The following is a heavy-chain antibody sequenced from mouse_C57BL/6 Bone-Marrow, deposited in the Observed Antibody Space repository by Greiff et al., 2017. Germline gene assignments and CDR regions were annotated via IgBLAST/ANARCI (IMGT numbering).Heavy chain of an antibody. J-gene: IGHJ2*01. CDR2: ISYDGSN. CDR1: GYSITSGYY. Sequence: ESGPGLVKPSQSLSLTCSVTGYSITSGYYWNWIRQFPGNKLEWIGYISYDGSNNYNPSLKNRISITRDTSKNQFFLKLNSVTTEDTATYYCARDGYYFDYWGQGTTLTVSS. CDR3: ARDGYYFDY. V-gene: IGHV3-6*01. D-gene: IGHD2-2*01.